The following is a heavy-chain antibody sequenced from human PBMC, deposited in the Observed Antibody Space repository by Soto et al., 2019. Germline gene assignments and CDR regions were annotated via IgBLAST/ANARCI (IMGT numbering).Heavy chain of an antibody. Sequence: PGGNLRISCAASGFTFSNAWMRWVRQAPGKRLEWVGRIKSKTDGGTTDYAAPVKGRFTISRDDSKNTLYLQMNSLKTEDTAFYYCTTVGWFGSGYIWGQGTMVTVSS. V-gene: IGHV3-15*01. CDR2: IKSKTDGGTT. CDR1: GFTFSNAW. D-gene: IGHD3-10*01. J-gene: IGHJ3*02. CDR3: TTVGWFGSGYI.